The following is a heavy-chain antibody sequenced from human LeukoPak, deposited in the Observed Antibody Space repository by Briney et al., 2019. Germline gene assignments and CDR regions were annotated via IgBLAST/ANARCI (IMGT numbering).Heavy chain of an antibody. Sequence: PGGSLRLSCAASGFTFSGAWLHWVRQAPGKGLVWVSRINNDGTTTKYADSVKGRFTISRDNVKNTLYLQMNSLRAEDTAVYYCARVSGPGMNEYFHLWGQGTLVTVSS. V-gene: IGHV3-74*01. J-gene: IGHJ1*01. CDR1: GFTFSGAW. D-gene: IGHD3-10*01. CDR2: INNDGTTT. CDR3: ARVSGPGMNEYFHL.